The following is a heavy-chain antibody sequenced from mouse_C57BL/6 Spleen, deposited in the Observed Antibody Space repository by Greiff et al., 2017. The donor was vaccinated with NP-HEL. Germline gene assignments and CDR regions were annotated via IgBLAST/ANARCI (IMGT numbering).Heavy chain of an antibody. CDR1: GYTFTSYW. CDR3: ARLGPHYYGSSYERAMDY. CDR2: IYPGSGST. D-gene: IGHD1-1*01. J-gene: IGHJ4*01. V-gene: IGHV1-55*01. Sequence: QVQLQQPGAELVKPGASVKMSCKASGYTFTSYWITWVKQRPGQGLEWIGDIYPGSGSTNYNEKFKSKATLTVDTSSSTAYMQLSSLTSEDAAVYYWARLGPHYYGSSYERAMDYWGQGTSVTVSS.